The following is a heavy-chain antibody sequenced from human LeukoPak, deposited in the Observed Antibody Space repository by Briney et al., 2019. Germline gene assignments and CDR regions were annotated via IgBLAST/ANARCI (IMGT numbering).Heavy chain of an antibody. CDR1: GGSVISGSYY. V-gene: IGHV4-61*01. Sequence: SETLSLTCTVSGGSVISGSYYWSWLRQPPGKGLEWIGYVSHSGNTSYNPSLKSRVTISKDTSKNQFSLNLSSVTAADTAVYYCVREHDWGDFDFWGQGTLVTVSS. CDR2: VSHSGNT. CDR3: VREHDWGDFDF. D-gene: IGHD3-9*01. J-gene: IGHJ4*02.